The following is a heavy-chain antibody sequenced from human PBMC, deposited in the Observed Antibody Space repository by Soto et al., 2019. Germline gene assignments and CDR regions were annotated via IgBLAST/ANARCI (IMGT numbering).Heavy chain of an antibody. CDR2: IYYSGST. J-gene: IGHJ6*04. V-gene: IGHV4-39*01. CDR3: VIYYDILTGGV. Sequence: PSETLSLTCTVSGGSISSSSYYWGWIRQPPGKGLEWIGSIYYSGSTYYNPSLKSRVTISVDTSKNQFSLKLSSVTAADTAVYYGVIYYDILTGGVWGTGTTVNLSS. D-gene: IGHD3-9*01. CDR1: GGSISSSSYY.